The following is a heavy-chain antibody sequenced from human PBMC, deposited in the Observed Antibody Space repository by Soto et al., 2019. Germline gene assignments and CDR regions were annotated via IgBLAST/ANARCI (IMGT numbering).Heavy chain of an antibody. V-gene: IGHV1-69*06. CDR1: GGTFSSYA. Sequence: AVKVSCKASGGTFSSYAISWVRQAPGQGLEWMGGIIPIFGTANYAQKFQGRVTIAADKSTSTAYMELSSLRSEDTAVYYCARVPSGRYPHYYGMDVWGQGTTVTVSS. D-gene: IGHD1-1*01. CDR2: IIPIFGTA. CDR3: ARVPSGRYPHYYGMDV. J-gene: IGHJ6*02.